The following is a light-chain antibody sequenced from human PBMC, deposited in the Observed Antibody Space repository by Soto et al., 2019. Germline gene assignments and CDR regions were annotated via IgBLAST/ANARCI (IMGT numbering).Light chain of an antibody. CDR3: SSYTSRSTVV. J-gene: IGLJ2*01. V-gene: IGLV2-14*01. CDR1: SSDVGGYKY. Sequence: QSALPKHDSVSGSPGQSITLSCTGTSSDVGGYKYVSGYQQHPGKAPTRMRYDVGNRPSGGSNRDSGSKSGNTASLAISGLHAEQGADYYCSSYTSRSTVVFGGGTKLTVL. CDR2: DVG.